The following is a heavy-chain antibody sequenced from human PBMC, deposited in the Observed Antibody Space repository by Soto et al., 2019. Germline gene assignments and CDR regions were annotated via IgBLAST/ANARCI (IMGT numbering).Heavy chain of an antibody. CDR3: VRGDSSGRHFDY. J-gene: IGHJ4*02. CDR2: IRNKANSHTT. V-gene: IGHV3-72*01. D-gene: IGHD6-25*01. CDR1: GFTFSDHY. Sequence: GGSLRLSCAASGFTFSDHYMDWVRQAPGKGLEWVVRIRNKANSHTTEYAASVKGRFTVSRDDSQSSLYLQMNTLKVEDTAVYDGVRGDSSGRHFDYWGQGTLVTVSS.